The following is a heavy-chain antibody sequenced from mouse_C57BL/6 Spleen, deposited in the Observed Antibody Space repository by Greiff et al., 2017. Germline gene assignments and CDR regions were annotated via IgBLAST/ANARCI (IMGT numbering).Heavy chain of an antibody. CDR2: IYPRDGST. J-gene: IGHJ2*01. D-gene: IGHD3-3*01. V-gene: IGHV1-85*01. Sequence: VQRVESGPELVKPGASVKLSCKASGYTFTSYDINWVKQRPGQGLEWIGWIYPRDGSTKYNEKFKGKATLTVDTSSSTAYMELHSLTSEDSAVYFCARRGPYYFDYGGQGTTLTVSS. CDR1: GYTFTSYD. CDR3: ARRGPYYFDY.